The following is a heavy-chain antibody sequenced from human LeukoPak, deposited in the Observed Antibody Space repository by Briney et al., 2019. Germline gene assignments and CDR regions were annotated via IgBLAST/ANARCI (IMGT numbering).Heavy chain of an antibody. Sequence: SETLSLTCAVSGGSISSGGYSWSWIRQPPGTGLVWIGYIYDSGSTYYNPSLKSRVTISVDRSKNQFSLKLSSVTAADTAVYYCARARRGSNTYYYGMDVWGKGTTVTVSS. D-gene: IGHD2-15*01. V-gene: IGHV4-30-2*01. J-gene: IGHJ6*04. CDR1: GGSISSGGYS. CDR2: IYDSGST. CDR3: ARARRGSNTYYYGMDV.